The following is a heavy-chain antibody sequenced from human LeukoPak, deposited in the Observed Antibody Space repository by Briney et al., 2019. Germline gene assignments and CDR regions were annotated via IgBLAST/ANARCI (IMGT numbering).Heavy chain of an antibody. CDR3: ARDWAAVNAFDI. D-gene: IGHD6-13*01. Sequence: GGSLRLSCAASGFTFSSYAMHWVRQAPGKGREGVAVISYDGSNKYYADSVKGRFTISRDNSKNTLYLQMNSLRAEDTAVYYCARDWAAVNAFDIWGQGTMVTVSS. CDR1: GFTFSSYA. V-gene: IGHV3-30*04. CDR2: ISYDGSNK. J-gene: IGHJ3*02.